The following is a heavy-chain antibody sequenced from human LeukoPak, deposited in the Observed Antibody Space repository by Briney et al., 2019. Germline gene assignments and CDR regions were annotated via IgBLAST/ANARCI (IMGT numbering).Heavy chain of an antibody. CDR3: ARAPHYDFWSGLDD. J-gene: IGHJ4*02. D-gene: IGHD3-3*01. Sequence: ASVKVSCKASGYTFTDYYMHWVRQAPGQGLEWMGWINPNSDGTNYAQKFQGRVTMTRDTSISTAYMELSRLRSDDTAVYYCARAPHYDFWSGLDDWGQGTLVTVSS. CDR1: GYTFTDYY. V-gene: IGHV1-2*02. CDR2: INPNSDGT.